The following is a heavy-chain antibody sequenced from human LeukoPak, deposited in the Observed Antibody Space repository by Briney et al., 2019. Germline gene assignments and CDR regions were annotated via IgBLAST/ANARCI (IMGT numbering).Heavy chain of an antibody. CDR3: ARDGKKQGEEQWLDNTETDY. V-gene: IGHV7-4-1*02. CDR2: INTNTGNP. Sequence: ASVKVSCKASGYTFTSYATNWVRQAPGQGLEWMGWINTNTGNPTYAQGFTGRFVFSLDTSVSTAYLQISSLKAEDTAVYYCARDGKKQGEEQWLDNTETDYWGQGTLVTVSS. D-gene: IGHD6-19*01. J-gene: IGHJ4*02. CDR1: GYTFTSYA.